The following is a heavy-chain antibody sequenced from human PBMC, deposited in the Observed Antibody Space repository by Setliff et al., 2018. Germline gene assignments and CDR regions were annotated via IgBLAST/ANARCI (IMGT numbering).Heavy chain of an antibody. J-gene: IGHJ4*02. D-gene: IGHD3-3*01. CDR3: ARRTEYYNFWSGYYDY. CDR1: GGSISSSSYY. CDR2: IYYSGST. V-gene: IGHV4-39*07. Sequence: KPSETLSLTCTVSGGSISSSSYYWGWIRQPPGKGLEWIGSIYYSGSTYYNLSLKSRVTISVDTSKNQFSLKLSPVTAADTAVYYCARRTEYYNFWSGYYDYWGQGTLVTVSS.